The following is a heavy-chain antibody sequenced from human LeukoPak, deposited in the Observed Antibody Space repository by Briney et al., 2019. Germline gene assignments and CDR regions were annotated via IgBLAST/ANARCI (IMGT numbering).Heavy chain of an antibody. D-gene: IGHD6-19*01. V-gene: IGHV4-59*01. CDR2: IYYSGST. Sequence: PSETLSLTCTVSGGSISSYYWSWSRQPPGQGMGWIGYIYYSGSTNYNPSLKSRVTISVDKSKTQFSLKLSSVTAADTAVYYCARSGLRYSSGWYESLDYWGQGTLVTVSS. J-gene: IGHJ4*02. CDR3: ARSGLRYSSGWYESLDY. CDR1: GGSISSYY.